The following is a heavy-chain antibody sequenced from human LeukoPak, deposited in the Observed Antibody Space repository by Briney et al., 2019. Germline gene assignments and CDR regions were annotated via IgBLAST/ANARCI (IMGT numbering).Heavy chain of an antibody. D-gene: IGHD2-2*01. CDR1: GYTFTSYD. V-gene: IGHV1-8*01. CDR3: ARAKYHKVPKSYFDY. CDR2: MNPNSGNT. Sequence: ASVKVSCKASGYTFTSYDINWVRQATGQGLERMGWMNPNSGNTGYAQKFQGRVTMTRNTSISTAYMELSSLRSEDTAVYYCARAKYHKVPKSYFDYGGRETLFTVSS. J-gene: IGHJ4*02.